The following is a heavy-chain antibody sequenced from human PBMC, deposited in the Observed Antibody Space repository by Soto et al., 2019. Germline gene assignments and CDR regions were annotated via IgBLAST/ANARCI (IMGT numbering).Heavy chain of an antibody. V-gene: IGHV5-51*01. CDR3: ARQDGDGLYYFDY. Sequence: PGEFLKISCKGSGYNFTIYWIGWVRQMPGKGLEWMGVIYPANSDTRYSPSFQGQVTISADKSISTAYLQWSSLKASDAAIYYCARQDGDGLYYFDYWGQGTLVTVSS. CDR2: IYPANSDT. CDR1: GYNFTIYW. D-gene: IGHD4-17*01. J-gene: IGHJ4*02.